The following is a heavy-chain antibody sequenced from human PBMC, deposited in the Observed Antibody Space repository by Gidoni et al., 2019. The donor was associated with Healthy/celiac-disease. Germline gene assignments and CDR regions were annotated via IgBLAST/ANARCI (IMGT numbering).Heavy chain of an antibody. D-gene: IGHD6-19*01. CDR1: GFSLSTRGMG. CDR3: ARTIAVAGHNWFDP. V-gene: IGHV2-70*15. CDR2: IDWDDDK. Sequence: QVTLRESGPALVIPTQTPTLTSTFSGFSLSTRGMGVSWIRQPPGKALEWLARIDWDDDKYYSTSLKTRLTISKDTSKNQVVLTMTNMDPVDTATYYCARTIAVAGHNWFDPWGQGTLVTVSS. J-gene: IGHJ5*02.